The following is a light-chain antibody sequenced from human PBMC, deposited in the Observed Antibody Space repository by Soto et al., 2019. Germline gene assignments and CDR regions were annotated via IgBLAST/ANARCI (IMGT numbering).Light chain of an antibody. CDR3: CSYADTSTFWVV. Sequence: QSALTQPASVSGSPGQSITISCSGTSSDFGGYNVVSWYQQHPGKAPKLIIYEGTKRPSGVSNRFSGSKSGNAASLTISGLQTEDEADYYCCSYADTSTFWVVFGGGTKLTV. CDR2: EGT. J-gene: IGLJ3*02. V-gene: IGLV2-23*03. CDR1: SSDFGGYNV.